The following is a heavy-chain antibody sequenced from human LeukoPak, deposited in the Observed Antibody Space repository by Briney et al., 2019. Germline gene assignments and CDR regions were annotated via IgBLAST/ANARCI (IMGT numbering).Heavy chain of an antibody. CDR3: ARGGDFWSGYRGYAFDI. Sequence: GASVKVSCKASGGTFSSYAISWVRQAPGQGLEWMGWMNPNSGNTGYAQKFQGRVTITRNTSISTAYMELSSLRSEDTAVYYCARGGDFWSGYRGYAFDIWGQGTMVTVSS. D-gene: IGHD3-3*01. CDR1: GGTFSSYA. CDR2: MNPNSGNT. V-gene: IGHV1-8*03. J-gene: IGHJ3*02.